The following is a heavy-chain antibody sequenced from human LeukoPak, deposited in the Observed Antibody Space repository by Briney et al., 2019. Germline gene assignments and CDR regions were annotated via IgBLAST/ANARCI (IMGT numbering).Heavy chain of an antibody. Sequence: PSETLSLTCSVSGGSISGHFWTWIRQPPGKGLEWIGYIYYSGSTNYNPSLKSRVTISVDTSKNQFSLKLSSVTAADTAVYYCARQDDYGDPREFDYWGQGTLVTVSS. CDR1: GGSISGHF. J-gene: IGHJ4*02. V-gene: IGHV4-59*08. CDR2: IYYSGST. CDR3: ARQDDYGDPREFDY. D-gene: IGHD4-17*01.